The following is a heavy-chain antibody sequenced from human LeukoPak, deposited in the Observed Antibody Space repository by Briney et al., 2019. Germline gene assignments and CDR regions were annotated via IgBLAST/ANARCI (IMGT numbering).Heavy chain of an antibody. V-gene: IGHV1-18*04. J-gene: IGHJ4*02. D-gene: IGHD3-10*01. CDR1: GYTFTSYG. CDR2: ISAYNGNT. CDR3: SRDVGELWFGVFRPL. Sequence: SSVKVSCKASGYTFTSYGISWVRQAPGQGLEWMGWISAYNGNTNYAQKLQGRVTMTTDTSTSPAYIELRSRRSDGTAVYYWSRDVGELWFGVFRPLWGQGTLVTVSS.